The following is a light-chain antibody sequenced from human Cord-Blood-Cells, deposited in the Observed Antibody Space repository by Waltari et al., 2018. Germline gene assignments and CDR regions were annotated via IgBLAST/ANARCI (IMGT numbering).Light chain of an antibody. J-gene: IGKJ2*01. CDR3: QQSYSTPYT. CDR1: QSISSY. Sequence: DIQMTQSPSSLSASVGDRVTITCRESQSISSYLNWYQQKPGKAPKLLRYAASSLQSGVPSRFSGSGSGTDFTLTISSLQPEDFATYYGQQSYSTPYTFGQGTKLEIK. CDR2: AAS. V-gene: IGKV1-39*01.